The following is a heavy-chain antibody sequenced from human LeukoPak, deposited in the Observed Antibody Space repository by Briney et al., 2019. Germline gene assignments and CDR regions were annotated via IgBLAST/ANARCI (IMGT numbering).Heavy chain of an antibody. J-gene: IGHJ4*02. CDR3: AKDDYYDTSGYRD. V-gene: IGHV3-30*18. Sequence: GGSLRLSCAASGFTFSSYGMHWVRQAPGKGLEWVAVISYDVGKKYYADSVKGRFTISRDNSKNTLYLQMNSLRAEDTAVYYCAKDDYYDTSGYRDWGQGTLVTVSS. CDR2: ISYDVGKK. CDR1: GFTFSSYG. D-gene: IGHD3-22*01.